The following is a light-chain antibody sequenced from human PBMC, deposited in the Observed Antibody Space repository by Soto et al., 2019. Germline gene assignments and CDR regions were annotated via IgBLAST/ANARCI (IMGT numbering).Light chain of an antibody. CDR2: DAS. J-gene: IGKJ5*01. CDR1: RSVSSY. CDR3: QQYGNSPIT. Sequence: EIVLTQSPATLSLSPGEAATLSCRATRSVSSYLAWYQKKPGQAPRLLIYDASSRATGIPDRFSGSGSGTDFTLTVSRLEPEDFALYYCQQYGNSPITFGQGTRLEIK. V-gene: IGKV3-20*01.